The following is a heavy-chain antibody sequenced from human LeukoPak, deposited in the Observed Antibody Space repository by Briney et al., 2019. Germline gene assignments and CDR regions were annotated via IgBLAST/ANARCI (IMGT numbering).Heavy chain of an antibody. CDR3: ARARKSGGITMIRGVKDRGWFDP. D-gene: IGHD3-10*01. Sequence: PGGSLRLSCAASGFTFRSYSMNWVRQAPGKGLEWVSSISSSSSYIYYADSVKGRFTISRDNAKNSLFLQMNSLRAEDTAVYYCARARKSGGITMIRGVKDRGWFDPWGQGTLVTVSS. V-gene: IGHV3-21*01. CDR2: ISSSSSYI. CDR1: GFTFRSYS. J-gene: IGHJ5*02.